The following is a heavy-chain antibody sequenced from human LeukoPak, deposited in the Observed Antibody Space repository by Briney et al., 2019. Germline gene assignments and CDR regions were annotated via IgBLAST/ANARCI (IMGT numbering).Heavy chain of an antibody. CDR1: GYTFTNYG. J-gene: IGHJ4*02. CDR2: INAGNGKT. Sequence: ASVKVSCKASGYTFTNYGMHWVRQAPGQGLEWMGWINAGNGKTTYSQKFQGRVIITRDTSATTAYMELSSLRSEDTAVYFCAREEITVAGTGAFDSWGRGALVTVSP. CDR3: AREEITVAGTGAFDS. V-gene: IGHV1-3*01. D-gene: IGHD6-19*01.